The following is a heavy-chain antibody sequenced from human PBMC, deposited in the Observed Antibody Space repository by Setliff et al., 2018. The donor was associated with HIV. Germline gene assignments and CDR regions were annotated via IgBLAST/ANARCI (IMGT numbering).Heavy chain of an antibody. D-gene: IGHD3-10*01. CDR1: GGSISSYC. J-gene: IGHJ5*02. Sequence: SETLSLTCTVSGGSISSYCWNWIRQPPGGGLEWIGFIFTSGSTKYNPSLQSRVTMSIDTSKNQFSLKLTSVTAADAAVYYCARRIDNSGSFPDKNWFDTWGRGSLVTVS. CDR3: ARRIDNSGSFPDKNWFDT. CDR2: IFTSGST. V-gene: IGHV4-4*09.